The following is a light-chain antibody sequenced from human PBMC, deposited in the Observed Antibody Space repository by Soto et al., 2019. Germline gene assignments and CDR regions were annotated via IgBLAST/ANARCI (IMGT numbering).Light chain of an antibody. CDR3: QQYKNYLM. J-gene: IGKJ1*01. CDR1: QSVSIW. V-gene: IGKV1-5*01. CDR2: GAS. Sequence: DIQMTQSPSTLSASVGDRVTFTCRASQSVSIWLAWYQQKPGKAPKLLISGASTLESGVPSRFSGSGSGTEFTLTISSLQLDDFATYYCQQYKNYLMFGQGTKVEIK.